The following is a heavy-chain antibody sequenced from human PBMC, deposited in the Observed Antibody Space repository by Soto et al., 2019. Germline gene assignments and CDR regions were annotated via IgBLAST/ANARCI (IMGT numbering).Heavy chain of an antibody. J-gene: IGHJ4*02. Sequence: QVQLVQSGPEVKKPGASVKVSCKTSGYTFTNYGIRWVRQAPGQGLEWMGWITTDKGKTTDAQKFQGRVTMTTDTSTSTAYMELRSLRSDDTAMYYCADRSPAFDYWGQGTLGTVSS. V-gene: IGHV1-18*01. CDR3: ADRSPAFDY. CDR1: GYTFTNYG. CDR2: ITTDKGKT.